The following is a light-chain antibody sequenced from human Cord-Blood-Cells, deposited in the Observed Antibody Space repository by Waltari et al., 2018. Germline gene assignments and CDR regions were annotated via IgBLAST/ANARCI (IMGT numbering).Light chain of an antibody. CDR3: SSYTSSSTPWV. Sequence: QSALTQPASVSGSPGQSITISCTGTSSDVGGYNYVSWYQQPPGKAPKLMIYDVSNRPPGVSNRFSGSKSGNTASLTISGLQAEDEADYYCSSYTSSSTPWVFGGGTKLTVL. J-gene: IGLJ3*02. CDR2: DVS. CDR1: SSDVGGYNY. V-gene: IGLV2-14*01.